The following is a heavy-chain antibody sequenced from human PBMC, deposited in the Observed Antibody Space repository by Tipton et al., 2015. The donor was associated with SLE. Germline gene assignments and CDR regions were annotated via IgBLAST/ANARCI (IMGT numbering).Heavy chain of an antibody. V-gene: IGHV4-34*01. J-gene: IGHJ3*02. CDR2: INHSGST. CDR3: ARVLGYYRSRTSYYNEAFDI. CDR1: GGSFSDYY. Sequence: TLSLTCAVYGGSFSDYYWSWIRQPPGKGLEWIGEINHSGSTNYNPSLKSRVTIPVDTSKKQFSLNLSSVTAADTAVYYCARVLGYYRSRTSYYNEAFDIWGQGTMVNVSS. D-gene: IGHD2-2*02.